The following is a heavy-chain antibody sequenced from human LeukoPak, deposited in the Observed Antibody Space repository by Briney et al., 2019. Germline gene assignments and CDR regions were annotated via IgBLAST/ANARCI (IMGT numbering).Heavy chain of an antibody. Sequence: GGSLRLSCAAPGFIFSSYAMHWVRQAPGKGPEWVAIIWYDGSNKYYAESVEGRFTISRDNSKNTLYLQMNSLRAEDTAVYSCARGLGYSYGYGIDYWGQGTLVIASS. CDR1: GFIFSSYA. J-gene: IGHJ4*02. V-gene: IGHV3-33*01. D-gene: IGHD5-18*01. CDR2: IWYDGSNK. CDR3: ARGLGYSYGYGIDY.